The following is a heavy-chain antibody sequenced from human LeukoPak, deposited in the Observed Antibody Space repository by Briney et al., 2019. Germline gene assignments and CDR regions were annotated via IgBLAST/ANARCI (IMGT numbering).Heavy chain of an antibody. J-gene: IGHJ4*02. CDR1: GGSISSHY. V-gene: IGHV4-59*11. CDR3: ARSLYGHYFDY. CDR2: IYSSGST. D-gene: IGHD3-10*01. Sequence: SETLSLTCTVSGGSISSHYWSWIRQPPGKGLEWIGYIYSSGSTKYNPSLESRVTMSVDTSKNQFSLKVSSVTAADTAVYYCARSLYGHYFDYWGQGTLVTVSS.